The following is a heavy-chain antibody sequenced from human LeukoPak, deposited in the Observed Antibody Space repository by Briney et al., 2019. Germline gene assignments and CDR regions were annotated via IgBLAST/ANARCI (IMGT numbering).Heavy chain of an antibody. CDR1: GGSIRSSYYY. CDR2: IYDNGST. Sequence: SETLSLTCTVSGGSIRSSYYYWGWIRQPPGKGLEWIGSIYDNGSTYYNPSLKSRVTISVDTSKNQFSLKLSSVTAADTAVYYCGSGELPYSIDYWGQGTLVTVSS. CDR3: GSGELPYSIDY. J-gene: IGHJ4*02. D-gene: IGHD3-10*01. V-gene: IGHV4-39*01.